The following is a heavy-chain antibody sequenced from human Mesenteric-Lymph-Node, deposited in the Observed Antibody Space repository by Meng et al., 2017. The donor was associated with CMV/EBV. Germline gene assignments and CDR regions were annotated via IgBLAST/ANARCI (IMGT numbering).Heavy chain of an antibody. D-gene: IGHD3-10*01. CDR1: GFPFKDYE. CDR3: VRGGSASNYGNGLGT. J-gene: IGHJ4*02. CDR2: ISSGGSVM. V-gene: IGHV3-48*03. Sequence: GESLKISCTASGFPFKDYEINWVRQAPGKGLEWVSYISSGGSVMDYAGSVKGRFTISRDNAKNSLDLQMNNLRAEDTAFYYCVRGGSASNYGNGLGTWGQGTLVTVSS.